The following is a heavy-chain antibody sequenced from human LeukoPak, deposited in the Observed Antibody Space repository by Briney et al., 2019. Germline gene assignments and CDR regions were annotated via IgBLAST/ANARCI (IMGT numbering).Heavy chain of an antibody. CDR1: GFTVGGSY. CDR3: AREMIGRSYYFDY. V-gene: IGHV3-53*01. D-gene: IGHD3-22*01. J-gene: IGHJ4*02. CDR2: IYAGVTT. Sequence: PGGSLRLSCAASGFTVGGSYMSWVRQAPGKGLEWVSLIYAGVTTYYADSVKGRFTISGDNSKNTLHLQMNSLRAEDTAVYYCAREMIGRSYYFDYWGQGTLVTVSS.